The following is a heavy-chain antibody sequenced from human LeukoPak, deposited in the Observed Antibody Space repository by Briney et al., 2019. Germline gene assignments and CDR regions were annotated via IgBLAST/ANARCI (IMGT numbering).Heavy chain of an antibody. J-gene: IGHJ4*02. V-gene: IGHV3-30*01. CDR2: ISSGGTYE. CDR1: GFTFSNYA. CDR3: ARDSTYYYDSGSSGPHYFDN. Sequence: GKSLRLSCAASGFTFSNYAMHWVRQAPGKGLEWVSLISSGGTYEYYADSVKGRFTISRDNYKNTLYLQLNSLRDEDTAVYYCARDSTYYYDSGSSGPHYFDNWGQGTLVTVSS. D-gene: IGHD3-10*01.